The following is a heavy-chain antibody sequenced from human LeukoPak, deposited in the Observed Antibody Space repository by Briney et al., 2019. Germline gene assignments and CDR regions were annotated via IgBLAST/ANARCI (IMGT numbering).Heavy chain of an antibody. J-gene: IGHJ4*02. CDR2: IRYDGSNK. Sequence: GGSLRLSCAASGFTFSSYGIHWVRQAPGKGLEWVAFIRYDGSNKYYADSVKGRFTISRDNSKNTLYLQVNSLRVEDTAVYYCVKDQREAYRSGWSRDFDYWGQGTLVTVSS. CDR1: GFTFSSYG. D-gene: IGHD6-19*01. V-gene: IGHV3-30*02. CDR3: VKDQREAYRSGWSRDFDY.